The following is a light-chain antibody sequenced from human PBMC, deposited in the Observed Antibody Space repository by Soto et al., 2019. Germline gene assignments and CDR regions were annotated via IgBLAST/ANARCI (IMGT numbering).Light chain of an antibody. CDR2: DVN. J-gene: IGLJ1*01. Sequence: QSALTQPRSVSGSPGQSVTISCTGSSSDVGAYNFASWYQQHPGAAPKLLIHDVNKRPPRVPDRFSASKSGNTASLTISGLQAEDEADYYCCSYAGEYKYVFGSGTKVTVL. CDR1: SSDVGAYNF. CDR3: CSYAGEYKYV. V-gene: IGLV2-11*01.